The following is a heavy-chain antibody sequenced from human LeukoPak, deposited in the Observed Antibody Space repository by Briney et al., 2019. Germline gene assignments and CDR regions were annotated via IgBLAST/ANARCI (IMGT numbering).Heavy chain of an antibody. J-gene: IGHJ4*02. CDR2: IKEDGSEY. CDR1: GFTLRSSW. Sequence: PGGSLRLSCAASGFTLRSSWMTWVRQAPGKGLEWVANIKEDGSEYNYVDSVKGRFTISRDNAKKSPYLQMNSLRAEDTAVYYCARDSAYFRFDYWGQGTLVTVSS. CDR3: ARDSAYFRFDY. V-gene: IGHV3-7*01. D-gene: IGHD3-16*01.